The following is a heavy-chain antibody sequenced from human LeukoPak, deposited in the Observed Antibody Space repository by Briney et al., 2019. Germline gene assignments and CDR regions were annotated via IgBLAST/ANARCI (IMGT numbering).Heavy chain of an antibody. CDR1: KFTFRTYG. V-gene: IGHV3-23*01. D-gene: IGHD3-3*01. J-gene: IGHJ4*02. Sequence: PGGSLRLSCAASKFTFRTYGMSWVRQAPGKGLQWVSTVSASGDSTYVADSVKGRFTISRDNSKSTLFLQMNSLRAEDTAVYYCARFADPHDYWGQGTLVTVSS. CDR2: VSASGDST. CDR3: ARFADPHDY.